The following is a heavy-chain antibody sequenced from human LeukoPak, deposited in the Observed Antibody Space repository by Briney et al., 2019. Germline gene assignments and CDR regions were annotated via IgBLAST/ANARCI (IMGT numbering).Heavy chain of an antibody. D-gene: IGHD2-15*01. J-gene: IGHJ4*02. Sequence: PGGSLRLSCAASGFTFSSYSMNWVRQAPGKGLEWVSVVYSGGSTYYADSVKGRFTISRDNSKNTLYLQMNSLRAEDTAVYYCARDLECNSGSCYSGYWGQGTLVTVSS. CDR3: ARDLECNSGSCYSGY. CDR1: GFTFSSYS. CDR2: VYSGGST. V-gene: IGHV3-66*01.